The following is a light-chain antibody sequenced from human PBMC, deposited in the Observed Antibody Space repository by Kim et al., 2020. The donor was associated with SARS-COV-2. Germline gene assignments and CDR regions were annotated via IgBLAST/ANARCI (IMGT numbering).Light chain of an antibody. CDR1: NIGSKN. J-gene: IGLJ2*01. V-gene: IGLV3-21*04. Sequence: SVAPGKTARIACGGNNIGSKNVHWYQQKPGQAPVLVIYYDRDRPSGIPERFSGSNSGNTATLTISRVEAGDEADYYCQVWDSSSVVFGGGTQLTVL. CDR3: QVWDSSSVV. CDR2: YDR.